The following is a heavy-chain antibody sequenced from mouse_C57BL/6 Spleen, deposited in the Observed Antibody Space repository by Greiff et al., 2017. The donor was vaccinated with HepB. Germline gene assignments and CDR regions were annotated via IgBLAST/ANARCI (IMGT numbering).Heavy chain of an antibody. Sequence: EVQLQESEGGLVQPGSSMKLSCTASGFTFSDYYMAWVRQVPEKGLEWVANINYDGSSTYYLDSLKSRFIISRDNAKNILYLQMSSLKSEDTATYYCARADGSWFAYWGQGTLVTVSA. V-gene: IGHV5-16*01. CDR3: ARADGSWFAY. CDR1: GFTFSDYY. CDR2: INYDGSST. J-gene: IGHJ3*01. D-gene: IGHD2-3*01.